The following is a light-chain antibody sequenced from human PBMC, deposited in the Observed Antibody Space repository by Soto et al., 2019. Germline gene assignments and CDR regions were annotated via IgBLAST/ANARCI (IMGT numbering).Light chain of an antibody. V-gene: IGKV1-5*03. J-gene: IGKJ1*01. CDR2: EAS. Sequence: TQSAPALTASLVNRVTLTCRASQSISSWLAWYQQKPGKAPKVLIYEASSLESGVPSRFSGSGSGTEFTLTISSLQPDDFATYYCQQYKSYPWTFGQGTKVDIK. CDR3: QQYKSYPWT. CDR1: QSISSW.